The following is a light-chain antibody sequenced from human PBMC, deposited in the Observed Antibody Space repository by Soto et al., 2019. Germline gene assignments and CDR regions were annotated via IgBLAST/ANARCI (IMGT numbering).Light chain of an antibody. V-gene: IGKV1-27*01. Sequence: DIQMTQSPSSLSASVGDRVTITCRASQGISNYLAWYQQKPGKVPKLLIYAASTLQSGVPSRFSGSGYGTDFTLTISSLQPEDVATYYCQKYNSAPRTFVQGTKVEIK. J-gene: IGKJ1*01. CDR2: AAS. CDR3: QKYNSAPRT. CDR1: QGISNY.